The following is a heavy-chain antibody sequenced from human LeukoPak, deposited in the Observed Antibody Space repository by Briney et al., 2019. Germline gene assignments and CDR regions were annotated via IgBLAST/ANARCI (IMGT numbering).Heavy chain of an antibody. J-gene: IGHJ6*02. CDR3: ARRRAATTIYHYSMDF. D-gene: IGHD5/OR15-5a*01. CDR2: IYPSDSET. V-gene: IGHV5-51*01. Sequence: KAGESLRISCKASGYTFSTYWIAWVRQMPGKGLEWMGIIYPSDSETRYSPSFQGQVTISVGKSISTAYLQWRSLKASDTAMYYCARRRAATTIYHYSMDFWGHGTTVIVSS. CDR1: GYTFSTYW.